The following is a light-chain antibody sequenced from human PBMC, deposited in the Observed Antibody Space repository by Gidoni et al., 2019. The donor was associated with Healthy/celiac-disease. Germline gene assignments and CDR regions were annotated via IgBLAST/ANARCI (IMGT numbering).Light chain of an antibody. CDR2: DAS. J-gene: IGKJ3*01. Sequence: EIVLTQPPATLSLSPGERATLSCRASQSVSSYLAWYQQKPGQAPRLLIYDASNRATGIPARFSGSGSGTDFTLTISSLEPEDFAVYYCQQRSNWPPIITFGPGTKVDIK. CDR1: QSVSSY. V-gene: IGKV3-11*01. CDR3: QQRSNWPPIIT.